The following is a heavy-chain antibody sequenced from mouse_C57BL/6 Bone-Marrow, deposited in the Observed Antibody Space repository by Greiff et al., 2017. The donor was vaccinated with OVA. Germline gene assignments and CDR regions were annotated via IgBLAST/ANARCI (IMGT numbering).Heavy chain of an antibody. CDR1: GYTFTSYW. Sequence: QVQLQQPGAELVRPGSSVKLSCKASGYTFTSYWMDWVKQRPGQGLEWIGNIYPSDSETHYNQKFKDKATLTVDKSSSTAYMQLSSLTSEDSAVYSCARGPGRRLPFDYWGQGTTLTVSS. CDR3: ARGPGRRLPFDY. V-gene: IGHV1-61*01. CDR2: IYPSDSET. J-gene: IGHJ2*01. D-gene: IGHD3-3*01.